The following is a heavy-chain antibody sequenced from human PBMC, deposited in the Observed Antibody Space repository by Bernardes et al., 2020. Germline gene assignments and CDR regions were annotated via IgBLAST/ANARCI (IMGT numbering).Heavy chain of an antibody. D-gene: IGHD4-17*01. CDR3: TTYSTVTTPPLDY. CDR1: GFTFSNAW. CDR2: IKSKTDGGTT. V-gene: IGHV3-15*01. Sequence: SLRISCAASGFTFSNAWMSWVRQAPGTGLEWVGRIKSKTDGGTTDYAAPVKGRFTISRDDSKNTLYLQMNSLKTEDTAVYYCTTYSTVTTPPLDYWGQGTLVTVSS. J-gene: IGHJ4*02.